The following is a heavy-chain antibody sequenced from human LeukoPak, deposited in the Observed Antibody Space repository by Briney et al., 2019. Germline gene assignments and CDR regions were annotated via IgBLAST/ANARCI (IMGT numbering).Heavy chain of an antibody. CDR2: ISGHDGST. J-gene: IGHJ5*02. D-gene: IGHD2-15*01. V-gene: IGHV1-18*01. CDR1: GYTFTSHG. Sequence: ASVKVSCKASGYTFTSHGISWVRQAPGQGREWMAYISGHDGSTYYAQNFQDRVTVTTDTSRGTAYMDLRSLRSDDTAVYYCARGGGRLRPWFDPWGQGTLVTVSS. CDR3: ARGGGRLRPWFDP.